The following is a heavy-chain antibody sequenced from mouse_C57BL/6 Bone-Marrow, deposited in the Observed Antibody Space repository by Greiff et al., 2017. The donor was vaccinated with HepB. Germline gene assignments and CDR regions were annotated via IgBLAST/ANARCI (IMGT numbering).Heavy chain of an antibody. CDR2: INPNNGGT. Sequence: DVQLQESGPELVKPGASVKIPCKASGYTFTDYNMDWVKQSHGKSLEWIGDINPNNGGTIYNQKFKGKATLTVDKSSSTAYMERRSLTSEDTAVYYCAREGYYYGSGYFDVWGTGTTVTVSS. J-gene: IGHJ1*03. V-gene: IGHV1-18*01. CDR1: GYTFTDYN. D-gene: IGHD1-1*01. CDR3: AREGYYYGSGYFDV.